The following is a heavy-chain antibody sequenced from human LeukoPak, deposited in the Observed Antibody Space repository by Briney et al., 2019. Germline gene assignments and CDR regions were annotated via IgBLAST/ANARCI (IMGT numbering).Heavy chain of an antibody. J-gene: IGHJ4*02. CDR2: INNDGSST. CDR1: GFIFSDHW. V-gene: IGHV3-74*01. Sequence: GGSLRLSCAASGFIFSDHWMHWVRQAPGKGLVWLSRINNDGSSTIYADSVKGRFTFSRDNAENTLYLQMNSLRAEDTAVYYCAKDRAASGSYGDYWGQGTLVTVSS. D-gene: IGHD3-16*01. CDR3: AKDRAASGSYGDY.